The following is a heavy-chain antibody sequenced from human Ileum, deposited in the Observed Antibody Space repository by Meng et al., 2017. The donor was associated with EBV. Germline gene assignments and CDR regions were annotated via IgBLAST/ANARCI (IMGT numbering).Heavy chain of an antibody. V-gene: IGHV4-4*02. Sequence: QVQLQVSGPGLLNPSGTPSLTCAVSGGSISVINWWSWVRQSPEKGLEWIGEMSDSGITHYNPSLKSRVTISADKSNNQFSLKLTSVTSADTAVYFCAKNGEKYFEYWGQGTLVTVSS. CDR3: AKNGEKYFEY. CDR1: GGSISVINW. J-gene: IGHJ4*02. CDR2: MSDSGIT.